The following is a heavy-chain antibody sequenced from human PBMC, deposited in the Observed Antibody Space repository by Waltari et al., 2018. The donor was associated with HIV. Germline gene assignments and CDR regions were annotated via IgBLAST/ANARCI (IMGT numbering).Heavy chain of an antibody. Sequence: QVQLVQSGAEVKKPGASVKVSCKASGYTFTSYDINWVRQATGQGLEWMGWSNPNGGNTGEAQKFTGRVTLTRNTSITTAYMELSSLRSEDTAVYYCARGFFMGSRLSGLGVDPWGQGTMVTVSP. J-gene: IGHJ5*02. D-gene: IGHD6-13*01. V-gene: IGHV1-8*01. CDR2: SNPNGGNT. CDR1: GYTFTSYD. CDR3: ARGFFMGSRLSGLGVDP.